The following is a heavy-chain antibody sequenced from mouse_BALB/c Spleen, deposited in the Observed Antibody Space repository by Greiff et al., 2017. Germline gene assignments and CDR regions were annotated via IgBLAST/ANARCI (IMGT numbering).Heavy chain of an antibody. V-gene: IGHV5-12-1*01. J-gene: IGHJ3*01. CDR2: ISSGGGST. CDR1: GFAFSSYD. D-gene: IGHD1-2*01. Sequence: EVHLVESGGGLVKPGGSLKLSCAASGFAFSSYDMSWVRQTPEKRLEWVAYISSGGGSTYYPDTVKGRFTISRDNAKNTLYLQMSSLKSEDTAMYYCARRGVSTALAYWGQGTLVTVSA. CDR3: ARRGVSTALAY.